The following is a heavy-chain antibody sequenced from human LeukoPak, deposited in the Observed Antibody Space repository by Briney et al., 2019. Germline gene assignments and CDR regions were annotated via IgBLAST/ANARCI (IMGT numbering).Heavy chain of an antibody. Sequence: PSETLSLTCTVSGGSISSSSYYWGWIRQPPGKGLEWIGSIYYSGSTYYNPSLKSRVTISVDTSKNQLSLKLSSVTAADTAVYYCARHSNTMVRGATGRFDPWGQGTLVTVSS. J-gene: IGHJ5*02. CDR3: ARHSNTMVRGATGRFDP. D-gene: IGHD3-10*01. CDR2: IYYSGST. CDR1: GGSISSSSYY. V-gene: IGHV4-39*01.